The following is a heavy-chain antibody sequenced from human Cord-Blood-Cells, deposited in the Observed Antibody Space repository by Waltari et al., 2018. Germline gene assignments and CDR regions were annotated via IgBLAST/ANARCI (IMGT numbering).Heavy chain of an antibody. CDR2: IKSKTEGGPT. V-gene: IGHV3-15*01. J-gene: IGHJ3*02. Sequence: EVQLVASGGGLVKPGGSLRLSCVASGFTLSNAWMSWVRQAPGKGLEWVGRIKSKTEGGPTDYAALVKGRFAISRDDSKNTLYLQMNSLKTEDTAVYYCTTAGDLVGATACDIWGQGTMVTVSS. CDR1: GFTLSNAW. CDR3: TTAGDLVGATACDI. D-gene: IGHD1-26*01.